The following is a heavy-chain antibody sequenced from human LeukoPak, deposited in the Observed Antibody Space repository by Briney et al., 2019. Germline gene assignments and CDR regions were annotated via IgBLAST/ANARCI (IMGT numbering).Heavy chain of an antibody. J-gene: IGHJ5*02. CDR3: AREDAYRGWFDP. D-gene: IGHD3-16*01. Sequence: GGSLRPSCAASGFNLSDYYTSWIRQAPGKGLEWISYISTSGISIYYADSVRGRFTISRDNGKNSVFLEMNNVRVEDTAVYYCAREDAYRGWFDPWGQGTLVTVSS. V-gene: IGHV3-11*01. CDR1: GFNLSDYY. CDR2: ISTSGISI.